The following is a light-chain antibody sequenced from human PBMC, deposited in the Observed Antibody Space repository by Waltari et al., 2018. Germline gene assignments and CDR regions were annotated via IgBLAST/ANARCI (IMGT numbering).Light chain of an antibody. CDR3: QHYYNYPWT. CDR1: QTVGRD. Sequence: AIQMTQSPSSFSASAGDRVTITCRASQTVGRDLAWYQQKPGKAPKLLIFAAPTLQSGVPSRFSGSGSGTDFTLTISCLQSEDFATYFCQHYYNYPWTFGQGTKVEVK. CDR2: AAP. V-gene: IGKV1-8*01. J-gene: IGKJ1*01.